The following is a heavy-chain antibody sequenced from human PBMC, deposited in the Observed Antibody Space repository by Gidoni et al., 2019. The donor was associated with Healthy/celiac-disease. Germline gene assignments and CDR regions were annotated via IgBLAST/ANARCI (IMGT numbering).Heavy chain of an antibody. J-gene: IGHJ4*02. V-gene: IGHV3-30-3*01. CDR2: ISYDGSNK. D-gene: IGHD5-18*01. Sequence: QVQLVESGGGVVQPGRSLRLSCAASGFTFSRYAMHWVRQAPGKGLEWVAVISYDGSNKYYADSVKGRFTISRDNSKNTLYLQMNSLRAEDTAVYYCARKERGIQLWFVGDYWGQGTLVTVSS. CDR1: GFTFSRYA. CDR3: ARKERGIQLWFVGDY.